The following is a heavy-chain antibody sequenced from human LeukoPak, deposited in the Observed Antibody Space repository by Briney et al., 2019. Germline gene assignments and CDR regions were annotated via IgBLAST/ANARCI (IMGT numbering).Heavy chain of an antibody. Sequence: GGSLRLSCAASGFTFDDYGMSWVRQDPGRRLEWVSTVDWSGGRTSYADSVKGRFTISRDNAKNTVYLQMNSLRAEDTAVYYCFRSPGDYWGQGALVTVSS. CDR3: FRSPGDY. V-gene: IGHV3-20*04. CDR1: GFTFDDYG. J-gene: IGHJ4*02. CDR2: VDWSGGRT.